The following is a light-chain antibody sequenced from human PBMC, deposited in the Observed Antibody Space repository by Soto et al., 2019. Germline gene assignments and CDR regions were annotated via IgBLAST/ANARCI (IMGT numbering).Light chain of an antibody. Sequence: QAVVTQSPSASASLGASVKLTCTLSRGHSSYAIAWHQQQPEKGTRYLMKLSSDGSHSKGDGIPDRFSGSSSGAERYLTISSLQSEDEADYYCQTWDTGARVVFGGGTKLTVL. CDR3: QTWDTGARVV. J-gene: IGLJ2*01. CDR1: RGHSSYA. CDR2: LSSDGSH. V-gene: IGLV4-69*01.